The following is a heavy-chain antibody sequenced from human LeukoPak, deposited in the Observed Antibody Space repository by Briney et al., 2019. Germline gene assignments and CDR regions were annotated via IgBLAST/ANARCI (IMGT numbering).Heavy chain of an antibody. CDR2: LSSTGATT. V-gene: IGHV3-23*01. CDR3: AKDLGGFSNWYFGS. J-gene: IGHJ4*02. CDR1: GFTFRSFA. D-gene: IGHD6-13*01. Sequence: PGGSLRLSCAASGFTFRSFAMTWVRQAPGKGLEWVSALSSTGATTYYADSVKGRFTISRDNSKNTLYLLMNSLRAEDTAIYYCAKDLGGFSNWYFGSGGQGTLVTVSS.